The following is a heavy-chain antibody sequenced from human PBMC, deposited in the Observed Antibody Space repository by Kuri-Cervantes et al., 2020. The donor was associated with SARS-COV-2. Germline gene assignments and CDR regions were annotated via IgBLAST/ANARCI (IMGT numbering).Heavy chain of an antibody. CDR2: ISSSSSYI. D-gene: IGHD4-11*01. CDR1: GFTFSSYS. J-gene: IGHJ5*02. V-gene: IGHV3-21*01. CDR3: ARSFAVTDPFDP. Sequence: LSLTCAASGFTFSSYSMNWVRQAPGKGLEWVSSISSSSSYIYYADSVRGRFTISRDNAKNSLYLQMNSLRAEDTAVYYCARSFAVTDPFDPWGQGTLVTVSS.